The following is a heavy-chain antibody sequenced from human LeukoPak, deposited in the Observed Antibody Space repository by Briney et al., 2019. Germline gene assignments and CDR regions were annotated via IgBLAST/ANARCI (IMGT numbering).Heavy chain of an antibody. J-gene: IGHJ4*02. Sequence: GGSLRLSCAASGFTFSTDWMHWVRRAPGKGLVWVSRISTDGSITSYADSVKGRFTISRDNAKDTLYLQMNSLRAEDTAVYYCARHLNYYLDYWGQGTLVTVSS. CDR3: ARHLNYYLDY. V-gene: IGHV3-74*01. D-gene: IGHD3-10*01. CDR2: ISTDGSIT. CDR1: GFTFSTDW.